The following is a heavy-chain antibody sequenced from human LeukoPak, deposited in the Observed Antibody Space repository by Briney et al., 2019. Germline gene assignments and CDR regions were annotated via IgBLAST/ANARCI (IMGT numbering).Heavy chain of an antibody. D-gene: IGHD4-17*01. V-gene: IGHV4-61*02. CDR2: IYTSGST. CDR3: ARGPTTVTRAFDY. CDR1: GSSISSSSYY. Sequence: PSETLSLTCTVSGSSISSSSYYWPWIRQPAGKGLEWIGRIYTSGSTNYNPSLKSRVTMSVDTSKNQFSLKLSSVTAADTAVYYCARGPTTVTRAFDYWGQGTLVIVSS. J-gene: IGHJ4*02.